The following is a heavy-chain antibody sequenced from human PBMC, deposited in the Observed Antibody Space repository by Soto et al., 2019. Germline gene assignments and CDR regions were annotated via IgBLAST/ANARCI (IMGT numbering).Heavy chain of an antibody. V-gene: IGHV3-9*01. CDR2: ISWNSGSI. CDR3: AKDMRQGGYDGFDY. J-gene: IGHJ4*02. D-gene: IGHD5-12*01. Sequence: EVQLVESGGGLVQPGRSLRLSCAASGFTFDDFAMHWVRQAPGKGLEWVSGISWNSGSIGYADSVKGRFTISRDNAKNSLYLQMNSLRAEDTALYYCAKDMRQGGYDGFDYWGQGTLVTVSS. CDR1: GFTFDDFA.